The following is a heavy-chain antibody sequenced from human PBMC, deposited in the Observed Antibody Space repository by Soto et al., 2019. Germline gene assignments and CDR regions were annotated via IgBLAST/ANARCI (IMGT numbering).Heavy chain of an antibody. Sequence: LSLTCAVYGGSFSGYYWSWIRQPPGKGLEWIGEINHSGSTNYNPSLKSRVTISVDTSKNQFSLKLSSVTAADTAVYYCARGPDYSNYSIDYWGQGTLVTVSS. CDR2: INHSGST. CDR3: ARGPDYSNYSIDY. J-gene: IGHJ4*02. V-gene: IGHV4-34*01. CDR1: GGSFSGYY. D-gene: IGHD4-4*01.